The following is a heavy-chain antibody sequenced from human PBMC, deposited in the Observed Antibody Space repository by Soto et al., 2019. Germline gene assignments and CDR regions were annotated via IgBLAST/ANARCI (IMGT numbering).Heavy chain of an antibody. CDR1: RYTFTSYG. J-gene: IGHJ5*02. Sequence: ASVKVSCKASRYTFTSYGISWVRQAPGQGLEWMGWISAYNGNTNYAQKLQGRVTMTTDTSTSTAYMELRSLRSDDTAVYYGARDGFITIFGVAMGVWFDPWGQGTLVTVSS. CDR2: ISAYNGNT. CDR3: ARDGFITIFGVAMGVWFDP. V-gene: IGHV1-18*04. D-gene: IGHD3-3*01.